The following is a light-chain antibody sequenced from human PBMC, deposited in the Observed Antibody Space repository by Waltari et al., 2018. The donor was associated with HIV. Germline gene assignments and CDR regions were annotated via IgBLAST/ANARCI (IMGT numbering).Light chain of an antibody. V-gene: IGKV3-11*01. CDR2: DAS. CDR1: QSVSSY. Sequence: EIVLTQSAATLSLSPGERATLSCRASQSVSSYLAWYQQKPGRAPRLLIYDASNRATGIPARFSGSGSGTDFTLTISSLEPEDFAVYYCQQRSNWPLTFGGGTKVEIK. CDR3: QQRSNWPLT. J-gene: IGKJ4*01.